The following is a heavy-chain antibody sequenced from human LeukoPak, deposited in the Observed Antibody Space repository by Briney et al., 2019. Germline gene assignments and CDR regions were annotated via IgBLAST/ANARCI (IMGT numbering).Heavy chain of an antibody. J-gene: IGHJ4*02. CDR2: MNPNSGNT. CDR3: ARGLGSPVGRNY. CDR1: GYTFTSYD. V-gene: IGHV1-8*01. Sequence: ASVKVSCKASGYTFTSYDINWVRQATGQGLEWMGWMNPNSGNTAYAQKFQGRATMTRNTSISTAYMELSSLGSDDTAVYYCARGLGSPVGRNYWGQGTLVTVSS. D-gene: IGHD1-26*01.